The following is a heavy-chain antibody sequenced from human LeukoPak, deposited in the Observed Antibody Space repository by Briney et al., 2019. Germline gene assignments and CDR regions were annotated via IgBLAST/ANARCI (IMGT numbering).Heavy chain of an antibody. J-gene: IGHJ3*02. Sequence: GGSLRLSCAASGFTFSSYSMNWVRQAPGKGLEWVSYITRSSNTIYYADSVKGRFTISRDNAKNSLYLQMNSLRAEDTAVYYCARDGAYKAFDIWGQGTMVTVSS. V-gene: IGHV3-48*01. D-gene: IGHD1-14*01. CDR2: ITRSSNTI. CDR3: ARDGAYKAFDI. CDR1: GFTFSSYS.